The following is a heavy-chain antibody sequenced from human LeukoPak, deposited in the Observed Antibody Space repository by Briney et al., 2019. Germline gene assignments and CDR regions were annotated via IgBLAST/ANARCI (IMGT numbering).Heavy chain of an antibody. J-gene: IGHJ4*02. CDR1: GGSISSGDYY. CDR2: ICCGGST. D-gene: IGHD3-16*02. CDR3: ARDLGKGLGELSW. V-gene: IGHV4-31*03. Sequence: SQTLSLTRIVSGGSISSGDYYWSWIRQLPGKGLEWIGFICCGGSTHYNPSLKSRLTISVDTSKNQFSLKLSSVTAADTAVYYCARDLGKGLGELSWWGQGTLVTVSS.